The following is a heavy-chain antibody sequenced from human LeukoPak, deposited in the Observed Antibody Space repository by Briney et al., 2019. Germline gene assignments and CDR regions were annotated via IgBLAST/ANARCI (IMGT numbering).Heavy chain of an antibody. V-gene: IGHV3-30*04. CDR2: ISYDGSNK. J-gene: IGHJ4*02. D-gene: IGHD6-13*01. CDR3: ARDFRPVVGAAGTFDY. Sequence: PGGSLRLSCAASGFTFSSFAMDWARQAPGKGLEWVAVISYDGSNKYYAVSVKGRFTISRDNSKNTLYLQMNSLRAEDTAVYYCARDFRPVVGAAGTFDYWGQGTLVTVSS. CDR1: GFTFSSFA.